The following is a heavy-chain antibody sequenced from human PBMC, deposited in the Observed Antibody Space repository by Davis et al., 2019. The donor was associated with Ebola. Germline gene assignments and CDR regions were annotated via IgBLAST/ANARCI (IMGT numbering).Heavy chain of an antibody. D-gene: IGHD3-22*01. Sequence: GESLKISCAASGFTFSSYWMNWVRQAPGKGLEWVGRIKTKTDGGTTDYAAPVKGRFTISRDDSKNTLYLQMNSLKTEDTAVYYCTTYYITMIVVRSYWGQGTLVTVSS. V-gene: IGHV3-15*07. J-gene: IGHJ4*02. CDR2: IKTKTDGGTT. CDR1: GFTFSSYW. CDR3: TTYYITMIVVRSY.